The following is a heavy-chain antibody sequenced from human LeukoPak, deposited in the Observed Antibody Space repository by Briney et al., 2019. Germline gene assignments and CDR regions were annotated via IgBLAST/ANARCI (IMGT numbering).Heavy chain of an antibody. D-gene: IGHD3-22*01. V-gene: IGHV1-18*01. CDR2: ISAYNGNT. CDR1: GYTFTNYG. J-gene: IGHJ4*02. CDR3: ARGSPPRRNYDSRGYYSYYFDY. Sequence: GASVKVSCKASGYTFTNYGINWLRQAPGQGLEWMGWISAYNGNTNYAQRLQGRVTMTTDTSTSTVYMELRSLRSDDTAVYYCARGSPPRRNYDSRGYYSYYFDYWGQGTLVTVSS.